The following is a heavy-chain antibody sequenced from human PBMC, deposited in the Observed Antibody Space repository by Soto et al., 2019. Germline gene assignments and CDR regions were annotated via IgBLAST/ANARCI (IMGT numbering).Heavy chain of an antibody. CDR3: AHTLYYRSVSYYYYGMDV. CDR1: GFSLSTSGVG. J-gene: IGHJ6*02. Sequence: QITLKESGPTLVKPTQTLTLTCTFSGFSLSTSGVGVGWIRQPPGKALEWLALIYWDDDKRYSPSLKSRLTITKDTSKNQVVLTMTNMDPVDTATYYCAHTLYYRSVSYYYYGMDVWGQGTTVTVSS. D-gene: IGHD3-10*01. CDR2: IYWDDDK. V-gene: IGHV2-5*02.